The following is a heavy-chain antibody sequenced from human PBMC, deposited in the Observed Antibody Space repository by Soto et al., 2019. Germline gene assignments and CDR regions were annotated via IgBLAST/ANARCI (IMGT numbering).Heavy chain of an antibody. J-gene: IGHJ2*01. Sequence: ASVKVSCKASGFTFTSYGITWVRQAPGQGLEWMGWITVNNANTHYAGRLQGRVTMTTDTSTSTAYMELWRLRSDDTAMYYCARSDSYGSYWYFDLWGRGTLVTVSS. V-gene: IGHV1-18*04. CDR2: ITVNNANT. CDR3: ARSDSYGSYWYFDL. CDR1: GFTFTSYG. D-gene: IGHD5-18*01.